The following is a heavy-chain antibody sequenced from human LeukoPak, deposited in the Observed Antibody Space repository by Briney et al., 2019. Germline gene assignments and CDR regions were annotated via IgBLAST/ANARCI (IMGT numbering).Heavy chain of an antibody. CDR2: ISYDGGNK. V-gene: IGHV3-30*03. CDR3: AHISARSRDC. CDR1: GFTFSDFG. Sequence: GGSLRLSCAASGFTFSDFGMYWVRHAPGKGLEWVAFISYDGGNKYYADSVKGRFAISRDSSKTTLYLQTSSLRAEDTAVYYCAHISARSRDCWGQGTLVTVSS. J-gene: IGHJ4*02. D-gene: IGHD6-6*01.